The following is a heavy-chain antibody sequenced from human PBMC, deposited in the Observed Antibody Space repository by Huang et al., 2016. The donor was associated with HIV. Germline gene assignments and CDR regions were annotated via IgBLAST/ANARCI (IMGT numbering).Heavy chain of an antibody. Sequence: EVQLVESGGGLVKPGGSLRLSCAASGFTFSSYSMNWVRQAPGKGWEWVSSISSSSSYRYYADSVKGRFTISRDNAKNSLYLQMNSLRAEDTAVYYCASEIAAASIDYWGQGTLVTVSS. CDR1: GFTFSSYS. V-gene: IGHV3-21*01. CDR3: ASEIAAASIDY. D-gene: IGHD6-13*01. CDR2: ISSSSSYR. J-gene: IGHJ4*02.